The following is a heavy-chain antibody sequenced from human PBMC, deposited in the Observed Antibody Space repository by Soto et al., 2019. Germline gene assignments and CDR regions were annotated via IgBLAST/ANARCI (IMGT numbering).Heavy chain of an antibody. V-gene: IGHV3-7*01. J-gene: IGHJ4*01. CDR3: ARVPNSSGWYDPPNYFDY. Sequence: PCGSLRLSCAASGFTFSSYWMSWVRQAPGKGLEWVANIKQDGSEKYYVDSVKGRFTISRDNAKNSLYLQMNSLRAEDTAVYYCARVPNSSGWYDPPNYFDYWGQGTMVTVSA. CDR1: GFTFSSYW. D-gene: IGHD6-19*01. CDR2: IKQDGSEK.